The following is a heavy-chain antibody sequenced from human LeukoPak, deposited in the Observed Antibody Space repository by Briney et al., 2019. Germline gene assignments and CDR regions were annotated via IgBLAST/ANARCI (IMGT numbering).Heavy chain of an antibody. V-gene: IGHV4-39*01. J-gene: IGHJ4*02. Sequence: KPSETLSLTCTVSGGSISSSSYYWVWLPQPPGKGLEWIGTIYYSGSTYYNPSLKSRVTISVYTSKNQFSLMLSSVTAAAAALYFCARHCSGGSCWGRSIDYWGQGTLVRVSS. CDR3: ARHCSGGSCWGRSIDY. CDR1: GGSISSSSYY. CDR2: IYYSGST. D-gene: IGHD2-15*01.